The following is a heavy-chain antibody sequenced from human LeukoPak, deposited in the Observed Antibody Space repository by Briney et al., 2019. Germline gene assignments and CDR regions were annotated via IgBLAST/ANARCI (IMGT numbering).Heavy chain of an antibody. J-gene: IGHJ3*02. CDR1: GFTFSSYS. Sequence: PGGSLRLSCAASGFTFSSYSMNWVRQAPGKGLEWVSSISSSSSYIYYADSVKGRFTIPRDNAKNSLYLQMNSLRAEDTAVYYCARKYYDILTGYSDAFDIWGQGTMVTVSS. V-gene: IGHV3-21*01. CDR3: ARKYYDILTGYSDAFDI. D-gene: IGHD3-9*01. CDR2: ISSSSSYI.